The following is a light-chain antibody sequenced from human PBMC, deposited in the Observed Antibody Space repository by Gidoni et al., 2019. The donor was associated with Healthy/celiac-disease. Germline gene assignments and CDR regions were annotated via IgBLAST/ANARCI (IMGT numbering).Light chain of an antibody. CDR1: QSVSSN. Sequence: IVMTQSPATLSVSPGERATLACWASQSVSSNLAWYQQKPVQAPRLLIYGASTRATGIPARVSGSGSGREFTLTISRLQAEDFAVEYCEQYNNWRTLTFGQGTKVEIK. CDR3: EQYNNWRTLT. V-gene: IGKV3D-15*01. J-gene: IGKJ1*01. CDR2: GAS.